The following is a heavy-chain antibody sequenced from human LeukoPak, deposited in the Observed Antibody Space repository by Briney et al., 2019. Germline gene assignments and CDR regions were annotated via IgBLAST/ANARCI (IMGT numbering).Heavy chain of an antibody. CDR1: GFTFSNYW. Sequence: GGSLRLSCAASGFTFSNYWMHWDRQAPEKGLVWVSRINSDGINTSYADSVKGRFTISRDNAKNTLNLQMNSLRAEDTAVYYCARDLGQYYDTSDNWFDPWGQGTLVTVSS. D-gene: IGHD3-22*01. J-gene: IGHJ5*02. V-gene: IGHV3-74*01. CDR3: ARDLGQYYDTSDNWFDP. CDR2: INSDGINT.